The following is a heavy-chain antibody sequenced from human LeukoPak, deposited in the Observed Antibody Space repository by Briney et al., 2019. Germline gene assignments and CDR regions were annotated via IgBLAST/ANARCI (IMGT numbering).Heavy chain of an antibody. Sequence: GGSLRLSCAASGFNFITAAMTWVRQAPGKGLEWVSLIGSVGESTYYADSVKGRFTISRDNVNHTLLLQMNSLRVEDTAMYYCVKDIQLSTWGLGTMVTVSS. CDR1: GFNFITAA. D-gene: IGHD5-24*01. CDR3: VKDIQLST. J-gene: IGHJ3*01. V-gene: IGHV3-23*01. CDR2: IGSVGEST.